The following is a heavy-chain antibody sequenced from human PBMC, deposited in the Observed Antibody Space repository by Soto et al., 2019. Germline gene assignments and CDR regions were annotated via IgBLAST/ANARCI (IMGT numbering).Heavy chain of an antibody. CDR1: GFTFSSYS. V-gene: IGHV3-48*02. CDR3: ARTAFWSGSLHFDY. Sequence: EVQLVESGGGLVQPGGSLRLSCAASGFTFSSYSMNWVRQAPGKGLEWVSYISSSSSTIYYADSVKGRFTISRDNAKNSLYLQMNSLRDEDTAVYYCARTAFWSGSLHFDYWGQGTLVTVSS. J-gene: IGHJ4*02. CDR2: ISSSSSTI. D-gene: IGHD3-3*01.